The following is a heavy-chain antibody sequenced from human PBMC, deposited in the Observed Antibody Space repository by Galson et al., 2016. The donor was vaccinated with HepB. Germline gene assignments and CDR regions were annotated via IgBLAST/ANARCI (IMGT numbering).Heavy chain of an antibody. D-gene: IGHD5-24*01. CDR3: ARDQMSYGMDV. CDR2: IYLDDSDT. V-gene: IGHV5-51*01. J-gene: IGHJ6*02. Sequence: QSGAEVKKPGESLKISCESSGYSLTTYWIGWVRQMPGKGLEWMGVIYLDDSDTRYSPSFQGQVTISADRSISTAYLQWSSLKASDTAVYFCARDQMSYGMDVWGQGTTVTVS. CDR1: GYSLTTYW.